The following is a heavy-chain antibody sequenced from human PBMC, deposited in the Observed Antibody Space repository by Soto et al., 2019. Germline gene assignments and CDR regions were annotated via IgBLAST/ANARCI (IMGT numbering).Heavy chain of an antibody. CDR1: GGSINSNNW. CDR2: IIHSGST. V-gene: IGHV4-4*02. J-gene: IGHJ4*02. CDR3: ATVPRYCSGTTCYLDS. D-gene: IGHD2-2*01. Sequence: SXTLSLTGVVSGGSINSNNWWTWFRQPPGKGLEWIGEIIHSGSTNYNPSLKSRVTMSVDESKNQFSLKLNSVTAADTAVYYCATVPRYCSGTTCYLDSWGRGTLVTVSS.